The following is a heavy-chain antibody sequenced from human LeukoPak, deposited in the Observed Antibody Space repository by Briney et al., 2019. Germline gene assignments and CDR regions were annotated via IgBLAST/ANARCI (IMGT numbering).Heavy chain of an antibody. CDR2: ISAYNGNT. Sequence: ASVKVSCKASGFTFTGYYMHWVRQAPGQGLEWMGWISAYNGNTNYAQKLQGRVTMTTDTSTSTAYMELRSLRSDDTAVYYCGVDIAVAEDYWGQGTLVTVSS. J-gene: IGHJ4*02. CDR1: GFTFTGYY. CDR3: GVDIAVAEDY. D-gene: IGHD6-19*01. V-gene: IGHV1-18*04.